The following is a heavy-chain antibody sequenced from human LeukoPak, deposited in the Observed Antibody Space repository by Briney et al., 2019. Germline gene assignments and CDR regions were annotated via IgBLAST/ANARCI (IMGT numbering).Heavy chain of an antibody. Sequence: PSETLSFTCTVSGGSISSYYWGWIRQPPGKGLEWIGSIYYRGNTYYNPSLKSRVTISVDTSKNQFSLKLSSVTAADTALYYCARDKAAADRSLDYWGQGTLVTISS. CDR2: IYYRGNT. CDR3: ARDKAAADRSLDY. J-gene: IGHJ4*02. D-gene: IGHD6-13*01. CDR1: GGSISSYY. V-gene: IGHV4-39*07.